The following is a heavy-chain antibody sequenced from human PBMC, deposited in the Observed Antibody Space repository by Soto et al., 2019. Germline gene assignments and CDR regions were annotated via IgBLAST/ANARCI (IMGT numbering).Heavy chain of an antibody. J-gene: IGHJ4*02. V-gene: IGHV1-2*02. D-gene: IGHD1-26*01. CDR1: GYTFTVYY. CDR2: INPKSGGT. CDR3: ARDLAKGGGSAGFDY. Sequence: ASVKVSCKASGYTFTVYYMHWVRQAPGQGLEWMGWINPKSGGTLYPQKFQGRVTMTWDTSISTAYMALTRLRSDDTAVYYCARDLAKGGGSAGFDYWGQGTLVTVSS.